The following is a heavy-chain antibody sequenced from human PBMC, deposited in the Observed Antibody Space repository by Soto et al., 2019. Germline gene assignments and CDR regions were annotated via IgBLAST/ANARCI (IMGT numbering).Heavy chain of an antibody. CDR1: GFTFSSYG. Sequence: PGGSLRLSCVASGFTFSSYGMHWVRQAPGKGLEWVAVTSYDGSNKYYADSVKGRFTISRDNSKNTVYLQMNSLRTEDTAVYYCAKDKSSGWFDWFDPWGQGTQVTVSS. D-gene: IGHD6-19*01. V-gene: IGHV3-30*18. CDR3: AKDKSSGWFDWFDP. CDR2: TSYDGSNK. J-gene: IGHJ5*02.